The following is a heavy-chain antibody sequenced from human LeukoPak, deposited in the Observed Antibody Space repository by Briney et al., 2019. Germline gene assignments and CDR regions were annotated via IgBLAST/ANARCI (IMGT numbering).Heavy chain of an antibody. Sequence: ASVKVSCKVSGYTLTELSMHWVRQAPGKGLEWMGGFDPEDGETIYAQKFQGRVTMTEDTSTDTAYMELSSLRSEDTAVYYCATLLITGRRPKLYYYYYMDVWGKGTTVTVSS. CDR1: GYTLTELS. CDR3: ATLLITGRRPKLYYYYYMDV. V-gene: IGHV1-24*01. D-gene: IGHD1-20*01. CDR2: FDPEDGET. J-gene: IGHJ6*03.